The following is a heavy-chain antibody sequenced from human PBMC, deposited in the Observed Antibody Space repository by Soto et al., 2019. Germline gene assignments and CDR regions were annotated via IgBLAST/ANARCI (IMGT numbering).Heavy chain of an antibody. Sequence: EVQLVQSGAEVKKPGESLKISCKGSGYSFTSYWIGWVRQMPGKGLEWMGIIYPGDSDTRYSPSFQGQVTISADKSIXTAYLQWSSLKASDTAMYYCARLSGSGSYYHERIDYWGQGTLVTVSS. D-gene: IGHD3-10*01. CDR1: GYSFTSYW. J-gene: IGHJ4*02. CDR3: ARLSGSGSYYHERIDY. V-gene: IGHV5-51*01. CDR2: IYPGDSDT.